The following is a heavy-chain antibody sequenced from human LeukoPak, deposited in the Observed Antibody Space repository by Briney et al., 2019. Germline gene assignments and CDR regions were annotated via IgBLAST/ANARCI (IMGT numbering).Heavy chain of an antibody. V-gene: IGHV3-30*18. CDR1: EFTFNTYG. J-gene: IGHJ3*02. D-gene: IGHD5-18*01. Sequence: GRSLRLSCAASEFTFNTYGMHWVRQAPGKGLEWVALISYDGSKKYYADSVKGRFTISRDNSETTLYLQMNSLRPEDTAVYHCAKGRKQWLTFDVLDMGGQGTVGTVSS. CDR2: ISYDGSKK. CDR3: AKGRKQWLTFDVLDM.